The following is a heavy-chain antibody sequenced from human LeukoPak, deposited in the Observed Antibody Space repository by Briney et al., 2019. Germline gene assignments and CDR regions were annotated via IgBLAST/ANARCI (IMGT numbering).Heavy chain of an antibody. V-gene: IGHV3-23*01. D-gene: IGHD3-10*01. J-gene: IGHJ4*02. CDR1: GFTFSSYA. Sequence: GGSLRLSCAASGFTFSSYAMSWVRQAPGKGLEWVSAISGSGGSTYYADSVKGRFTISRDNSKNTLYPQMNSLRAEDTAVYYCAKGTMVRGVIFPVDYWGQGTLVTVSS. CDR2: ISGSGGST. CDR3: AKGTMVRGVIFPVDY.